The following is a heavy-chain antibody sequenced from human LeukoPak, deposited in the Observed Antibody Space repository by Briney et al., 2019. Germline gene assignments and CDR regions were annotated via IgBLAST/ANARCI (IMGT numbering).Heavy chain of an antibody. V-gene: IGHV3-7*05. CDR3: ARGGGNFDY. Sequence: GGSLRLSCAASGFTFSTYWMAWVRQAPGKGLEWVAHIKQDGSEAKYVDSVKGRFTVSRDNAKNSLFLQMNSLRAEDTALYCCARGGGNFDYWGQGTLVTVSS. D-gene: IGHD6-25*01. CDR2: IKQDGSEA. J-gene: IGHJ4*02. CDR1: GFTFSTYW.